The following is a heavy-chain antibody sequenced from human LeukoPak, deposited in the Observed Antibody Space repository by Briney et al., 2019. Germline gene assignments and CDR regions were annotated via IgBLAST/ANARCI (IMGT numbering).Heavy chain of an antibody. CDR1: GYTFTGYY. CDR3: ARGGVAARTYYFDY. CDR2: INPNSGGT. D-gene: IGHD6-6*01. Sequence: ASVKVSCKASGYTFTGYYMQWVRQATGQGLEWMGWINPNSGGTKYAQKFQGRVTITTDESTSTAYMELSSLRSEDTAVYYCARGGVAARTYYFDYWGQGTLVTVSS. J-gene: IGHJ4*02. V-gene: IGHV1-2*02.